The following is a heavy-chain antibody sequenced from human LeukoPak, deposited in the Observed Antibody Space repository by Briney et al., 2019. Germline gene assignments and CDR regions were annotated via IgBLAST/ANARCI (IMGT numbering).Heavy chain of an antibody. CDR1: GGTFSSYA. D-gene: IGHD6-19*01. Sequence: SVKVSCKASGGTFSSYAISWVRQAPGQGLEWMGGIIPIFGTANYAQKFQGRVTITADKSTSTAYMELSSLRSEDTAVYYCASESSGWYYFDYWGQGTLVTVSS. V-gene: IGHV1-69*06. CDR3: ASESSGWYYFDY. J-gene: IGHJ4*02. CDR2: IIPIFGTA.